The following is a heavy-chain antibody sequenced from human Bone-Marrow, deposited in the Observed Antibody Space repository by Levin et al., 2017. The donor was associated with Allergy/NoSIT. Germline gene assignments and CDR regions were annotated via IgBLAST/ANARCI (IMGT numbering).Heavy chain of an antibody. CDR2: IHYTGNT. CDR1: GGSISSSY. D-gene: IGHD6-13*01. V-gene: IGHV4-59*01. Sequence: SQTLSLTCSVSGGSISSSYWTWMRQTPGKGLEWVGHIHYTGNTNSNPSLKSRLTISVDTSRNQFSLKLKSVTAADTARYFCARGGAGSGSWSDPENALDIWGQGTMVTVSS. J-gene: IGHJ3*02. CDR3: ARGGAGSGSWSDPENALDI.